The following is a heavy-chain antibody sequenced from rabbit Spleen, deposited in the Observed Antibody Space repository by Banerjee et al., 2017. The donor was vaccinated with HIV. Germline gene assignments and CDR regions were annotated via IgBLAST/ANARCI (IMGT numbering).Heavy chain of an antibody. D-gene: IGHD8-1*01. CDR2: IDPVFGIT. V-gene: IGHV1S47*01. Sequence: QEQLVESGGGLVQPGGSLKLSCKVSGFDLRTYGVSWVRQAPGKGLEWIGYIDPVFGITYYASWVNGRFSISRENAQNTVFLQMTSLTAADTATYFCARDGAGGSYFALWGPGTLVTVS. J-gene: IGHJ4*01. CDR1: GFDLRTYG. CDR3: ARDGAGGSYFAL.